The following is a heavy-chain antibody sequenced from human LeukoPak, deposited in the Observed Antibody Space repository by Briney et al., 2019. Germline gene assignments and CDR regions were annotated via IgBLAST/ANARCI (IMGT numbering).Heavy chain of an antibody. D-gene: IGHD2-2*01. CDR1: GGSFSGYY. CDR3: ARGGYCSSTSCSFDY. V-gene: IGHV4-34*01. CDR2: INHSGST. Sequence: PSETLSLTCAVYGGSFSGYYWSWIRQPPGKGLEWIEEINHSGSTNYNPSLKSRVTISVDTSKNQFSLKLSSVTAADTAVYYCARGGYCSSTSCSFDYWGQGTLVTVSS. J-gene: IGHJ4*02.